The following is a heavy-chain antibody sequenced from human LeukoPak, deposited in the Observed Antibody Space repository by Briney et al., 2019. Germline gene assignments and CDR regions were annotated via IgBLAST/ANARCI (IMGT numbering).Heavy chain of an antibody. V-gene: IGHV4-59*01. J-gene: IGHJ6*03. Sequence: PSETLSLTCTVSGVSISSYYWSWIRQPPGKGLEWIGYIDYSGSTNYNPSLKSRVTISVDTSKNQFSLKLSSVTAADTAVYYCAGTYRYNYYYYMDVWGKGTTVTISS. CDR1: GVSISSYY. CDR2: IDYSGST. CDR3: AGTYRYNYYYYMDV. D-gene: IGHD1-1*01.